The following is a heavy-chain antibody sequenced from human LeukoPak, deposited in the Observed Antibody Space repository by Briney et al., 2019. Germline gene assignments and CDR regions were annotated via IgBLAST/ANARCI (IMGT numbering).Heavy chain of an antibody. CDR1: GYSFTRYW. CDR2: IYPGDSDT. CDR3: ARQYYDSSGYYPYFDY. V-gene: IGHV5-51*01. J-gene: IGHJ4*02. Sequence: GESLKISCKGSGYSFTRYWIGWVRQMPGKGLEWMGIIYPGDSDTRYSPSFQGQVTISADKSISTAYLQWSSLKASDTAMYYCARQYYDSSGYYPYFDYWGQGTLVTVFS. D-gene: IGHD3-22*01.